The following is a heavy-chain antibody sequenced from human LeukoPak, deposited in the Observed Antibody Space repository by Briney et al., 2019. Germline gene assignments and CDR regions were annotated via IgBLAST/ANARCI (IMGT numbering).Heavy chain of an antibody. J-gene: IGHJ6*02. CDR1: GFTFSSYG. D-gene: IGHD6-19*01. CDR3: AKALDISVGGENFYYYGMDV. Sequence: GGSLRLSCAGSGFTFSSYGMHWVRQAPGKGLEWVALTSFDGTKKYYADSLKGRFTISKDNSKDTLFLQMNSLRPEDTAVYYCAKALDISVGGENFYYYGMDVWGQGTTVTVFS. V-gene: IGHV3-30*18. CDR2: TSFDGTKK.